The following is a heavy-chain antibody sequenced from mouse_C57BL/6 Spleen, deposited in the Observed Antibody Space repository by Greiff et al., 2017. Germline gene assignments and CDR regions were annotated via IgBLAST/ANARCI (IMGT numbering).Heavy chain of an antibody. Sequence: VKLQQSGPELVKPGASVKISCKASGYAFSSSWMNWVKQRPGKGLEWIGRIYPGDGDTNYNGKFKGKATLTADKSSSTAYMQLSSLTSEDSAVYFCARGSTTGTGFAYWGQGTLVTVSA. CDR2: IYPGDGDT. CDR3: ARGSTTGTGFAY. D-gene: IGHD4-1*01. J-gene: IGHJ3*01. V-gene: IGHV1-82*01. CDR1: GYAFSSSW.